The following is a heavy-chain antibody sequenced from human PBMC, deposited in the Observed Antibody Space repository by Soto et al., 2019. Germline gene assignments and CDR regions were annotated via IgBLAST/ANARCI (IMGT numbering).Heavy chain of an antibody. CDR3: ARVVGDLGHWFDP. V-gene: IGHV1-18*01. CDR1: GYTFTSYG. CDR2: ISAYNYNT. Sequence: QVQLVQSGAELKKPGASVKVSCKASGYTFTSYGLSWVLQAPGQGLEWMGRISAYNYNTNYAQKLQGRVTMTTDTSTSTAYMELRSLRSDDTALYYCARVVGDLGHWFDPWGQGTLVTVSS. J-gene: IGHJ5*02. D-gene: IGHD1-26*01.